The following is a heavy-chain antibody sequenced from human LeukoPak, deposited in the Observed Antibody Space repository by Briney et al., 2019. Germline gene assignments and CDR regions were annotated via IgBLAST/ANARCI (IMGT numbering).Heavy chain of an antibody. CDR1: GGSISSYY. J-gene: IGHJ5*02. CDR3: ARGGSSWYTWFDP. CDR2: IYYSGST. D-gene: IGHD6-13*01. Sequence: PSETLSLTCTVSGGSISSYYWSWIRQPPGKGLEWIGYIYYSGSTNYSPSLKSRVTISVDTSKNQFSLKLSSVTAADTAVYYCARGGSSWYTWFDPWGQGTLVTVSS. V-gene: IGHV4-59*01.